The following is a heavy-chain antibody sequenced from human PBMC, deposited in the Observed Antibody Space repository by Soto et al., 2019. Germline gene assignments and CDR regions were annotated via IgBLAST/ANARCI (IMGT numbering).Heavy chain of an antibody. CDR3: VKGAWADY. D-gene: IGHD7-27*01. Sequence: EVQLLESGGGLIQPGGSLILSCAASGFTFSTFDMTWVRQPPGKGLEWVSLIRGSSGSTYYADSVKGRFTISKDDSKITLYLQMHSARAGDAAVYVFVKGAWADYWGQGNMGTVSS. CDR2: IRGSSGST. CDR1: GFTFSTFD. V-gene: IGHV3-23*01. J-gene: IGHJ4*02.